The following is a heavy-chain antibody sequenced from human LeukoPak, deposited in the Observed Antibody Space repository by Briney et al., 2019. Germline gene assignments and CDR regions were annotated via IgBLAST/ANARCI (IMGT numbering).Heavy chain of an antibody. CDR3: ARDPHCSSTNCPFDF. V-gene: IGHV4-4*02. CDR2: IWRSDHT. J-gene: IGHJ4*02. CDR1: GGSISSSDW. D-gene: IGHD2-2*01. Sequence: SGTLSLTCAVSGGSISSSDWWSWVRQPPGRGLEWIGYIWRSDHTNYNPSLKSRVTMSLDKSRNQFSLKLSSVTAADTAVYYCARDPHCSSTNCPFDFWGQGTLVIVSS.